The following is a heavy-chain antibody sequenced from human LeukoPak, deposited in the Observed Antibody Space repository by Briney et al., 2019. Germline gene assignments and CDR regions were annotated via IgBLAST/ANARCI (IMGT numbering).Heavy chain of an antibody. CDR3: AREIGRYGDLPGWFDP. Sequence: SVKVSCKASGGTFSSYAISWVRQAPGQGLEWMGGIIPIFGTANYAQKFQGRVTITADESTSTAYMELSSLRSEDTAVYYCAREIGRYGDLPGWFDPWAREPWSPSPQ. CDR2: IIPIFGTA. J-gene: IGHJ5*02. D-gene: IGHD4-17*01. CDR1: GGTFSSYA. V-gene: IGHV1-69*01.